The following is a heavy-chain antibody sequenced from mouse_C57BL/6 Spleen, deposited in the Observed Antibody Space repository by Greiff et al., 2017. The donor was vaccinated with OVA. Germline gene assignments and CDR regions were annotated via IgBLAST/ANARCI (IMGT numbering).Heavy chain of an antibody. J-gene: IGHJ2*01. V-gene: IGHV1-74*01. CDR2: IHPSDSDT. D-gene: IGHD2-4*01. CDR3: PIGEPYYDYDEGY. Sequence: VQLQQPGAELVKPGASVKVSCKASGYTFTSYWMHWVKQRPGKGLEWIGTIHPSDSDTTYNQKLKGKATLTVGKSSSTAYMQLSSLTCEDAAVYYCPIGEPYYDYDEGYWGQGTTLTVSS. CDR1: GYTFTSYW.